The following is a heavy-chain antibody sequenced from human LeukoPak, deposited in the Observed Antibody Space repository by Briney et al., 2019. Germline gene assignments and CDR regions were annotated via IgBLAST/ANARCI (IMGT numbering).Heavy chain of an antibody. J-gene: IGHJ4*02. CDR3: ARRSRLGDFDY. CDR2: IYYSGST. V-gene: IGHV4-59*08. D-gene: IGHD3-16*01. Sequence: SETLSLTCTVSGGSISSYYWSWIRQPPGKGLEWIGYIYYSGSTNYNPSLKSRVTISVDTSKNQFSLKLSSVTAADTAVYYCARRSRLGDFDYWGQGTLVTVSS. CDR1: GGSISSYY.